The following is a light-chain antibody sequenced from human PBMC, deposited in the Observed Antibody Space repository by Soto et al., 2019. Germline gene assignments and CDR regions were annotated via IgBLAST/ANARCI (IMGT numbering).Light chain of an antibody. Sequence: EIVMTQSPATLSVSPGERATLSCRASQSVSSNLVWYQQKPGQAPRLLIYGASTRATGIPARFSGSGSGTDFTLSSSSLQSEDLAVYYCQQYLNWLTFGGGTKVEIK. CDR3: QQYLNWLT. J-gene: IGKJ4*01. V-gene: IGKV3-15*01. CDR1: QSVSSN. CDR2: GAS.